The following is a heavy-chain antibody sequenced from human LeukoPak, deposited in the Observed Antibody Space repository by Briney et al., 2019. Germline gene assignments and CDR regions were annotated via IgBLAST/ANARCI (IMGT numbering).Heavy chain of an antibody. Sequence: PGGSLRLSCAASGFTFSSYAMSWVRQAPGKGLEWVSAISGSGGSTYYADSVKGRFTISRDNSKNTLYLQMNSLRAEDTAVYYCARDRSWRGTNDAFDIWGQGTMVTVSS. V-gene: IGHV3-23*01. CDR3: ARDRSWRGTNDAFDI. J-gene: IGHJ3*02. CDR1: GFTFSSYA. D-gene: IGHD1-1*01. CDR2: ISGSGGST.